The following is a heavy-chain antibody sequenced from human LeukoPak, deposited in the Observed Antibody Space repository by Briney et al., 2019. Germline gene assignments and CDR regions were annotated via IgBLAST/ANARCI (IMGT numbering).Heavy chain of an antibody. V-gene: IGHV1-2*06. CDR3: ARDLSDYGDYNPDY. D-gene: IGHD4-17*01. Sequence: GGSVKVSRKASGYTFAGYYMHWVRQAPGQGLEWMGRINPNSGGTNYAQKFQGRVTLTRDTSISTAYIELRRPRSDATAVYYCARDLSDYGDYNPDYWGQGTLVTVSS. CDR2: INPNSGGT. CDR1: GYTFAGYY. J-gene: IGHJ4*02.